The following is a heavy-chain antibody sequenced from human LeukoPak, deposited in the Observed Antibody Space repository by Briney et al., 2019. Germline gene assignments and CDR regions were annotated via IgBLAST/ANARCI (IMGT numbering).Heavy chain of an antibody. J-gene: IGHJ1*01. CDR2: IYTSGST. CDR3: ASLPGGWSYFQH. D-gene: IGHD6-19*01. CDR1: GGSISGGSYY. V-gene: IGHV4-61*02. Sequence: PSQTLSLTCTVSGGSISGGSYYWSWIRQPAGKGLEWIGRIYTSGSTNYNPSLKSRVTISVDTSKNQFSLKLSSVTAADTAVYYCASLPGGWSYFQHWGQGTLVTVSS.